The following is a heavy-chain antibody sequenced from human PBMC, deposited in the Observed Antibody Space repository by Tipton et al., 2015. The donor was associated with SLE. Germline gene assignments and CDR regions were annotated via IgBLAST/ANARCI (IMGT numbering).Heavy chain of an antibody. Sequence: TLSLTCTVSGGSISSYYWSWIRQPPGKGLEWIGYIVYSGSTRYNPSLKSRVTMSVDTSKNHFSLRLNSVTAADTAVYYCARPSTTEMGDFDYWGQGTLVTVSS. D-gene: IGHD4-17*01. V-gene: IGHV4-59*01. CDR1: GGSISSYY. J-gene: IGHJ4*02. CDR3: ARPSTTEMGDFDY. CDR2: IVYSGST.